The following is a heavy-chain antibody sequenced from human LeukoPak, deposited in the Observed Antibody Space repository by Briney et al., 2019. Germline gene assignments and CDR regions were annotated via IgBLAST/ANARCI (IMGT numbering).Heavy chain of an antibody. Sequence: GGSLRLSCAASGFTFSSYEMNWVRQAPGKGLEWVSYISSSGSTIYYAGSVKGRFTISRDNSKNTLYLQMNSLRAEDTAVYYCAKRASGSGTSLYYFDYWGQGTLVTVSS. CDR2: ISSSGSTI. CDR3: AKRASGSGTSLYYFDY. V-gene: IGHV3-48*03. J-gene: IGHJ4*02. CDR1: GFTFSSYE. D-gene: IGHD3-10*01.